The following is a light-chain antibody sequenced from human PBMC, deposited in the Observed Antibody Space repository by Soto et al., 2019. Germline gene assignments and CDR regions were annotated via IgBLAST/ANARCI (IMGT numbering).Light chain of an antibody. CDR3: SSYTSSSTWV. CDR2: DVS. J-gene: IGLJ3*02. Sequence: QSVLTQPASVSGSPGQSITISCTGNSSDVGGYNYVSWYQQHPGKAPKLMIYDVSNRPSGVSNRFSGSKSGNTASLTISGLQAEDEADYYCSSYTSSSTWVFGGGTKVTVL. V-gene: IGLV2-14*01. CDR1: SSDVGGYNY.